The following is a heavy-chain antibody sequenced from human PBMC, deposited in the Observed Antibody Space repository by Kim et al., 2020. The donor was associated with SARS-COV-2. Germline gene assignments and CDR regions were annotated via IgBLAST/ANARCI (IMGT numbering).Heavy chain of an antibody. CDR1: GYTFTSYY. D-gene: IGHD3-22*01. J-gene: IGHJ4*02. CDR2: INPSGGST. CDR3: ARDGSYDSSGYYYYFDY. Sequence: ASVKVSCKASGYTFTSYYMHWVRQAPGQGLEWMGIINPSGGSTSYAQKFQGRVTMTRDTSTSTVYMELSSLRSEDTAVYYCARDGSYDSSGYYYYFDYWGQGTLVTVSS. V-gene: IGHV1-46*01.